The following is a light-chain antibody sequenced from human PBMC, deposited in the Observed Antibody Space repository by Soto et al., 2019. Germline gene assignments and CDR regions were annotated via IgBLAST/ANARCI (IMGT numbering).Light chain of an antibody. CDR3: SSYTSTMTNV. CDR1: ISDVGGFNS. V-gene: IGLV2-14*03. CDR2: DVV. Sequence: QSVLTQPASVSGSPGQSITISCTGPISDVGGFNSVSWYQLRPGTAPKLILYDVVDRPSGVSYRFSGSKSGNTASLTISGLQAADEADYFCSSYTSTMTNVFGSGTKLTVL. J-gene: IGLJ1*01.